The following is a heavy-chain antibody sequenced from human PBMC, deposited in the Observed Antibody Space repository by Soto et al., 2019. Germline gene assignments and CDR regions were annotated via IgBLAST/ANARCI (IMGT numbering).Heavy chain of an antibody. CDR1: GGSFSGYY. J-gene: IGHJ3*02. Sequence: SETLSLTCAVYGGSFSGYYWSWIRQPPGKGLEWIGEINHSGSTNYNPSLKSRVTISVDTSKNQFSLKLSSVTAADTAVYYCARGRCSSTSCYAAFDIWGQGTRVTVSS. D-gene: IGHD2-2*01. CDR3: ARGRCSSTSCYAAFDI. V-gene: IGHV4-34*01. CDR2: INHSGST.